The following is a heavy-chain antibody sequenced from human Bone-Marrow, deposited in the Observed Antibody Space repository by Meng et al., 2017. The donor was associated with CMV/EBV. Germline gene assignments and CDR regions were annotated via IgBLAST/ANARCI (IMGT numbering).Heavy chain of an antibody. CDR1: GFTFNTYW. CDR2: IKQDGSEK. Sequence: GGSLRLSCVASGFTFNTYWMSWVRQAPGKGLEWVANIKQDGSEKYYVDSVKGRFTISRDNAKNSLYLQMNSLRAEDTAVYYCAREGYCSGNTCYTRGTFDYWGQGTLVTVSS. D-gene: IGHD2-2*02. CDR3: AREGYCSGNTCYTRGTFDY. J-gene: IGHJ4*02. V-gene: IGHV3-7*01.